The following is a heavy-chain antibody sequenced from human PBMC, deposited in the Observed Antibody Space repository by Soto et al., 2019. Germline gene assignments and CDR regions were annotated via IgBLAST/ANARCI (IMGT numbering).Heavy chain of an antibody. V-gene: IGHV4-59*01. CDR2: IYYSGST. Sequence: SSETLSLTCTVSGGSISSYYWSWIRQPPGKGLEWIGYIYYSGSTNYNPSLKSRVTISVDTSKNQFSLKLSSVTAADTAVYYCARVGSSSSGYGMDVWGQGTTVTVSS. D-gene: IGHD6-6*01. J-gene: IGHJ6*02. CDR3: ARVGSSSSGYGMDV. CDR1: GGSISSYY.